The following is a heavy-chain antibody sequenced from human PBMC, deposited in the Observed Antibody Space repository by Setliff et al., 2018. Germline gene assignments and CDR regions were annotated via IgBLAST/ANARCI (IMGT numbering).Heavy chain of an antibody. Sequence: PSETLSLTCAVSGGSFSSGDASWSWVRQPPGKGLEWIGYIYHAGSTYYNPSLEGRVTISIDKPNKQFSLGLRSLTAADTALYYCARGGGYGSGGSFHNAPFDYWGQGMLVTVSS. J-gene: IGHJ4*02. CDR3: ARGGGYGSGGSFHNAPFDY. CDR1: GGSFSSGDAS. CDR2: IYHAGST. D-gene: IGHD3-10*01. V-gene: IGHV4-30-2*01.